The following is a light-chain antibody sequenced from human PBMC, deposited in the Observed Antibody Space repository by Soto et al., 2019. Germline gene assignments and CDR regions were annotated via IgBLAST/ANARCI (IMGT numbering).Light chain of an antibody. J-gene: IGKJ5*01. CDR2: AAS. V-gene: IGKV1-9*01. CDR3: QQLNSYPRIT. CDR1: QGISNY. Sequence: QLTQSPSFLYASVGDRVTITCRASQGISNYLAWYQQKPGKAPKLLIYAASTLQSGVPSRFSGSGSGTEFTLTVSSLQPEDFATYYCQQLNSYPRITFGQGTRLEIK.